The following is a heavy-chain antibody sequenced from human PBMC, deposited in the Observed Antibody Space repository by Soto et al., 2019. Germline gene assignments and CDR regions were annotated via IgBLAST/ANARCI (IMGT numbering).Heavy chain of an antibody. J-gene: IGHJ4*02. CDR3: ARGKYSSSWASRLFDY. CDR2: IGTAGDT. D-gene: IGHD6-6*01. CDR1: GFTFSSYD. V-gene: IGHV3-13*04. Sequence: PGGPLRLSCAASGFTFSSYDMHWVRQATGKGLEWVSAIGTAGDTYYPGSVKGRCTISREHAKNSLYLHMNSLRAGDTGGYYCARGKYSSSWASRLFDYWGQGRLVTVSS.